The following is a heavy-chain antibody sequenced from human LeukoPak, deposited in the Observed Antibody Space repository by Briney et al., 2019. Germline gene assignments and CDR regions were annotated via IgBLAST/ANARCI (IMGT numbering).Heavy chain of an antibody. CDR1: GYTFTGYY. Sequence: ASVKVPCKASGYTFTGYYIHWVRQAPGQGLEWMGWINPNSGDTNYAQKFQGRVTMTRDTSITTAYMELSRLRSDDTAIYYCAKVTTLTMDYWGQGTLVTVSS. D-gene: IGHD4-4*01. J-gene: IGHJ4*02. CDR3: AKVTTLTMDY. CDR2: INPNSGDT. V-gene: IGHV1-2*02.